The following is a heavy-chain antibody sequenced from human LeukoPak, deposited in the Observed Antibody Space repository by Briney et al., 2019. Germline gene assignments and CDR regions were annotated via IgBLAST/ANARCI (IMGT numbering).Heavy chain of an antibody. CDR1: GFTFSSYA. CDR3: VKGIAVAGYYFDY. V-gene: IGHV3-64D*09. D-gene: IGHD6-19*01. Sequence: GGSLRLSCSASGFTFSSYAMHWVRQAPGKGLEYVSAISSNGGSTYYADSVEGRFTISRDNSKNTLYLQMSSLRAEDTAVYYCVKGIAVAGYYFDYWGQGTLVTVSS. CDR2: ISSNGGST. J-gene: IGHJ4*02.